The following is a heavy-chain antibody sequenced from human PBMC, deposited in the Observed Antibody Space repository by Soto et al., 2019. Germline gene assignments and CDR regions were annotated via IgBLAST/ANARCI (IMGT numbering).Heavy chain of an antibody. J-gene: IGHJ1*01. V-gene: IGHV4-59*01. Sequence: QVQLQESGPGLVKPSETLSLTCTVSGGSISSYYWSWIRQPPGKGLEWIGYIYYSGSTNYNPSLKSTVTISVNTSKIQFSLKLSSVTAADTAVYYCARVDSPLGDSSGDGEYFQHWGQGTLVTVSS. CDR2: IYYSGST. D-gene: IGHD3-22*01. CDR1: GGSISSYY. CDR3: ARVDSPLGDSSGDGEYFQH.